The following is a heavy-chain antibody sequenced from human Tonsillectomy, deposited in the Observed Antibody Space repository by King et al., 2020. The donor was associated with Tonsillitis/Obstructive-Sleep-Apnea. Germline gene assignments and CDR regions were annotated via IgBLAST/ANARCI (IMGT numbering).Heavy chain of an antibody. CDR1: GFTFSSYW. CDR2: IKQDGSEK. Sequence: VQLVESGGGLVQPGGSLRLSCAASGFTFSSYWMTWVRQAPGKGLEWVANIKQDGSEKYYVDSVKGRFTISRDNAKNSLYLQMNSLRAEETAVYYCAGDPTSPYYYYYYMDVWGKGTTVTVSS. CDR3: AGDPTSPYYYYYYMDV. V-gene: IGHV3-7*04. J-gene: IGHJ6*03.